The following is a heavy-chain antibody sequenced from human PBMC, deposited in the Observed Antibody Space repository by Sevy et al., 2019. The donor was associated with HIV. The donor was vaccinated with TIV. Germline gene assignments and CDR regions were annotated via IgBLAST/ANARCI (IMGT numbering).Heavy chain of an antibody. Sequence: GGSLRLSCGASGFTFSSFSMNWVRQAPGKGPEWISYISTRSSAIYYADSMKGRFTISRDNSKNSLYLQMNSLRAEDTAVYYCARESASGTPGGVYYYYYNMDVWGQGTTVTVSS. CDR3: ARESASGTPGGVYYYYYNMDV. CDR1: GFTFSSFS. V-gene: IGHV3-48*01. CDR2: ISTRSSAI. D-gene: IGHD6-13*01. J-gene: IGHJ6*02.